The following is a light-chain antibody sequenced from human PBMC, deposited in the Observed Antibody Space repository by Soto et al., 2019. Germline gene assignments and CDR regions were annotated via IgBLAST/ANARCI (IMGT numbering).Light chain of an antibody. CDR1: QSVSSN. CDR3: QEYNNWPPWT. J-gene: IGKJ1*01. V-gene: IGKV3-15*01. Sequence: VMTQSPATLSVSPGARATLSCRSSQSVSSNLAWYQQKPGQAPRLLIYGAFSRATGIPARFSGSGSGTEFTLTIRSLQSEDFAVYYCQEYNNWPPWTFGQGNKVDIK. CDR2: GAF.